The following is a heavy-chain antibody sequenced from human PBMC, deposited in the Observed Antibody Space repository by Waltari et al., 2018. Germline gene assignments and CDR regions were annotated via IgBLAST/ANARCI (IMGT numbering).Heavy chain of an antibody. V-gene: IGHV4-34*02. D-gene: IGHD3-3*01. CDR1: GVSISDYS. CDR2: ITRTGDT. CDR3: ARGWGEWLIPTFDD. J-gene: IGHJ4*02. Sequence: QVHLQQWGAGLVQPSETLSLTCAVSGVSISDYSWSWIRQPPGKGLEWIGEITRTGDTNCSPALKSLLPRSLDASKSQFSLKLTSVAATDTAVYYCARGWGEWLIPTFDDWGQGTLVTVSS.